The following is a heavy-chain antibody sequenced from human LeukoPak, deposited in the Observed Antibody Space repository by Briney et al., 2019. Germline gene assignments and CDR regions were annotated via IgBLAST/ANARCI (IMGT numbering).Heavy chain of an antibody. J-gene: IGHJ4*02. Sequence: PGGSLRLSCAASGFTFSTYAMSWVRQPPGKGLEWISVLSASGANTYYADSVKGQPTISRDTSKNTMYLQMNSLRAEDKAVYYCAKDSYYSGTFYGSFDFWGQGTLVTVSS. CDR3: AKDSYYSGTFYGSFDF. V-gene: IGHV3-23*01. CDR1: GFTFSTYA. CDR2: LSASGANT. D-gene: IGHD1-26*01.